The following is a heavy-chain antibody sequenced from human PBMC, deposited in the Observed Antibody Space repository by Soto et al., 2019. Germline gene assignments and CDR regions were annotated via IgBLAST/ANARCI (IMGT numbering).Heavy chain of an antibody. Sequence: PSETLSLTCTVSGGSISSSSYYWGWIRQPPGKGLEWTGSIYYSGSTYYNPSLKSRVTISVDTSKNQFSLKLSSVTAADTAVYYCARGPSLSNYADYWGQGTLVTVSS. D-gene: IGHD4-4*01. J-gene: IGHJ4*02. CDR1: GGSISSSSYY. CDR2: IYYSGST. V-gene: IGHV4-39*01. CDR3: ARGPSLSNYADY.